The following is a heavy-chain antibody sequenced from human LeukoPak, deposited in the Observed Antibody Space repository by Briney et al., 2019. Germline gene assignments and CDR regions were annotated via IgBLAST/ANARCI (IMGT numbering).Heavy chain of an antibody. V-gene: IGHV4-59*01. Sequence: SETLSLTCTVSGGSISSYYWSWIRQPPGKGLEWIGYIYYSGSTNYNPSLKNRVTISVDTSKNQFSLKLSSVTAADTAVYYCARGYSSGTASYWGQGTLVTVSS. CDR2: IYYSGST. J-gene: IGHJ4*02. CDR3: ARGYSSGTASY. CDR1: GGSISSYY. D-gene: IGHD3-3*01.